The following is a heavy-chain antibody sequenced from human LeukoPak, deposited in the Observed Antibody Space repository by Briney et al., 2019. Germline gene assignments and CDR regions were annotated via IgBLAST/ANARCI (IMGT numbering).Heavy chain of an antibody. V-gene: IGHV4-39*01. CDR1: GGSISSSSYY. Sequence: SETLSLTCTVSGGSISSSSYYWGWIRQPPGKGLEWIGSIYYSGSTYYNPSLKRRFIISVDTSKNQFSLKLSSVTAADTAVYYCARQIAVAGTSDAFDIWGQGTMVTVSS. CDR2: IYYSGST. D-gene: IGHD6-19*01. CDR3: ARQIAVAGTSDAFDI. J-gene: IGHJ3*02.